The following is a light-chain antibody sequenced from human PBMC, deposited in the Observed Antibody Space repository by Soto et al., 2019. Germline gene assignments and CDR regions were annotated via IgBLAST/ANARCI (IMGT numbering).Light chain of an antibody. CDR2: GAS. V-gene: IGKV3-15*01. CDR3: QQRSNWIT. CDR1: QSVSSN. Sequence: EIVMTQSPATLSVSPGERATLCCRASQSVSSNLAWYQQKPGQAPRPLIYGASTRATGIPARFSGSGSGTEFTLTISSLQSEDFAVYYCQQRSNWITFGQGTRLEIK. J-gene: IGKJ5*01.